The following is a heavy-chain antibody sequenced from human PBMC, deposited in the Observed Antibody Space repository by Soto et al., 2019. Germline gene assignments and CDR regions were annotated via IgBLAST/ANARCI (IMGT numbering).Heavy chain of an antibody. CDR1: GFTFSSYW. CDR2: INSDESNR. Sequence: GGSLRLSCAASGFTFSSYWMHWVRQVPGKGLVWVSRINSDESNRSYADSVKGRFTISRDNAKNTLYLQMNILRAEDTAVYYCTRGLDYMDVWGKGTTVTVSS. CDR3: TRGLDYMDV. V-gene: IGHV3-74*01. D-gene: IGHD2-21*01. J-gene: IGHJ6*03.